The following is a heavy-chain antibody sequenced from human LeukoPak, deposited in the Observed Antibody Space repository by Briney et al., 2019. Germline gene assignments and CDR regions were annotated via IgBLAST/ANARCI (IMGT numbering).Heavy chain of an antibody. J-gene: IGHJ4*02. CDR2: IKQDGSEK. CDR1: GFTFSNYW. Sequence: GGSLRLSCAASGFTFSNYWMSWVGQAPGKGLECVSNIKQDGSEKYYVDSVKGRFTISRENPKNSLYLQMNRLRAEDTAVYYCASGQQLGYWGQGALVTVSS. CDR3: ASGQQLGY. D-gene: IGHD6-6*01. V-gene: IGHV3-7*01.